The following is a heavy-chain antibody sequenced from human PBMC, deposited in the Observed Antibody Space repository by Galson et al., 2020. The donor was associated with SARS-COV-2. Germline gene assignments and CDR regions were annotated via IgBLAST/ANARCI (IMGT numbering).Heavy chain of an antibody. Sequence: QLGESLKISCAASGFTFNSQWMSWVRQAPERGPEWVASIKQDGSDKYYVDSVKGRFTISRDNAKNSLYLQMNSLRAEDTAVYYCARAFSWGQGILVTVSS. CDR3: ARAFS. V-gene: IGHV3-7*01. J-gene: IGHJ4*02. CDR1: GFTFNSQW. CDR2: IKQDGSDK.